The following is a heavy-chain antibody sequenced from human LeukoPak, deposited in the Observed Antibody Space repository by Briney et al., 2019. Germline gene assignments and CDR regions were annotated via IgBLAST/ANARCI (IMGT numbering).Heavy chain of an antibody. CDR3: ARLSTTYYYGSGSYSYYFDY. V-gene: IGHV4-39*01. Sequence: SETLSLTCTVSGGSISSSSYYWGWIRQPPGKGLEWIGSIYYSGSTYYNPSLKSRATISVDTSKNQFSLKLSSVTAADTAVYYCARLSTTYYYGSGSYSYYFDYWGQGTLVTVSS. D-gene: IGHD3-10*01. CDR1: GGSISSSSYY. J-gene: IGHJ4*02. CDR2: IYYSGST.